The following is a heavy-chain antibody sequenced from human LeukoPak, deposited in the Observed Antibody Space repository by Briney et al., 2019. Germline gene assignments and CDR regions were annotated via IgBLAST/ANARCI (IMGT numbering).Heavy chain of an antibody. V-gene: IGHV3-30*18. CDR2: ISYDGSNK. J-gene: IGHJ4*02. D-gene: IGHD3-3*01. CDR1: GFTFSSYG. Sequence: GGSLRLSCAASGFTFSSYGMHWVRQAPGKGLEWVAVISYDGSNKYYADSVKGRFTISRDNSKNTLYLQMNSLRAEDTAVYYCAKGGDYDFWSGYPLDYWGQGTLVTVSS. CDR3: AKGGDYDFWSGYPLDY.